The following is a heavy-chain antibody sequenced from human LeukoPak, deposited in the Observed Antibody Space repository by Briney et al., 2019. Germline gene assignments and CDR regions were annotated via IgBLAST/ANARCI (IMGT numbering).Heavy chain of an antibody. CDR3: ARDHSNWNYDPVF. J-gene: IGHJ4*02. Sequence: GASVKVSCKASGYTFTRYVISWVRQAPGQGLQWLGWISASNGNTNYAQKFRDRVTMSTDTSTGTAYLDVRSLTSDDTAVYYCARDHSNWNYDPVFWGQGTLVIVSS. D-gene: IGHD1-7*01. CDR2: ISASNGNT. CDR1: GYTFTRYV. V-gene: IGHV1-18*01.